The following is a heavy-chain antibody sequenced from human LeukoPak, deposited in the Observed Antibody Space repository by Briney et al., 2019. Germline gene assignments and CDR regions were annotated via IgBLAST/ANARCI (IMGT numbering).Heavy chain of an antibody. D-gene: IGHD2-21*01. CDR3: ASYSRSLEQ. Sequence: GGSLSLSCAASGFTFSSYAMSWVRQAPGKGLEWVSSISGTGGTTYYADSVKGRFTISRDNSKNTLCLQMNSLRAEDTAIYYCASYSRSLEQWGQGTLVTVSS. V-gene: IGHV3-23*01. CDR2: ISGTGGTT. CDR1: GFTFSSYA. J-gene: IGHJ4*02.